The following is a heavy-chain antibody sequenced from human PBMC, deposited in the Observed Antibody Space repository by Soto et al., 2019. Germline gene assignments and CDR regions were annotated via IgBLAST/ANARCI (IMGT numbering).Heavy chain of an antibody. CDR2: TYYRSKWYN. Sequence: QVQLQQSGPGLVKPSQTLSLTCAISGDSVSSNSAAWNWIRQSPSRGLEWLGRTYYRSKWYNDYAVSVKSRITINPDTSKNLFSLQLNSVTPEDTAVYYCARDDYGDYGFLYYYYYGMDVWGQGTTVTVSS. V-gene: IGHV6-1*01. J-gene: IGHJ6*02. CDR3: ARDDYGDYGFLYYYYYGMDV. CDR1: GDSVSSNSAA. D-gene: IGHD4-17*01.